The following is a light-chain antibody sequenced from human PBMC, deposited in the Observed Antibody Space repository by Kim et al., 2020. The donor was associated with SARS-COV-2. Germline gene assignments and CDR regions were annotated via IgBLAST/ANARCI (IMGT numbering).Light chain of an antibody. CDR1: SRDVGGYNY. CDR3: SSYAGSNNFEV. V-gene: IGLV2-8*01. J-gene: IGLJ1*01. Sequence: QSVTIPCTGTSRDVGGYNYVSWYQQHPGKAPKLMIYEVSKRPSGVPDRFSGSKSGNTASLTVSGLQAEDEADYYCSSYAGSNNFEVFGTGTKVTVL. CDR2: EVS.